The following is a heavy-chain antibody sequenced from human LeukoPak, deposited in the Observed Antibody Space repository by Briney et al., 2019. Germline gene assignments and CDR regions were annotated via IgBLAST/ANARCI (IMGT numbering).Heavy chain of an antibody. CDR2: IYYSGST. V-gene: IGHV4-59*08. CDR3: ARYMGLLEGDGSGSYYKGYYFDY. J-gene: IGHJ4*02. D-gene: IGHD3-10*01. Sequence: SETLSLTCTVSGGSISSYYWSWIRQPPGKGLEWIGYIYYSGSTNYNPSLKSRVTISVDTSKNQFSLKLSSVTAADTAVYYCARYMGLLEGDGSGSYYKGYYFDYWGQGTLVTVSS. CDR1: GGSISSYY.